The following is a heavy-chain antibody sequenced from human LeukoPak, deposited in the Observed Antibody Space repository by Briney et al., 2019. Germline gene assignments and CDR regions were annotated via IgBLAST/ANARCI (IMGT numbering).Heavy chain of an antibody. CDR2: INHSGST. V-gene: IGHV4-34*01. J-gene: IGHJ6*03. D-gene: IGHD4-11*01. CDR1: GGSFSGYY. CDR3: ARVSNYGAYNYYYMDV. Sequence: NPSETLSLTCAVYGGSFSGYYWSWIRQPPGKGLEWIGEINHSGSTEYNPSLKSRVTMPVDTSKNQFSLNLSSVTAADTAVYYCARVSNYGAYNYYYMDVWGKGTTVTVSS.